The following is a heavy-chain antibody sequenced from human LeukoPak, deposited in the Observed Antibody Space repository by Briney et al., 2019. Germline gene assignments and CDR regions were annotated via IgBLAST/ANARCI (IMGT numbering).Heavy chain of an antibody. V-gene: IGHV3-21*01. Sequence: PGGSLTLSCAASGFTFSDYSMTWVRQAPRKGLEWVSSISSKSNYIYYADSGKGRFTISRDNAKHSVFLQMTSLRADDTAVYYCARDIAVAGRGGFDYWGQGTLVTVSS. D-gene: IGHD6-19*01. CDR1: GFTFSDYS. CDR2: ISSKSNYI. CDR3: ARDIAVAGRGGFDY. J-gene: IGHJ4*02.